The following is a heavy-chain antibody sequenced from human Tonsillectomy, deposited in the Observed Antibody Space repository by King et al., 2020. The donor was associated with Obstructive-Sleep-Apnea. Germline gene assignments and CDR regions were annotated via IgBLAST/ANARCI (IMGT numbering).Heavy chain of an antibody. CDR1: GGSISSYY. CDR3: ARLSITMVRGVVTGWFDP. D-gene: IGHD3-10*01. J-gene: IGHJ5*02. Sequence: VQLQESGPGLVKPSETLSLTCTVSGGSISSYYWSWIRQPPGKGLEWIGYIYYSGSTNYNPSLKSRVTISVDTSKNQFSLKLSSVTAADTAVYYCARLSITMVRGVVTGWFDPWGQGTLVTVSS. CDR2: IYYSGST. V-gene: IGHV4-59*08.